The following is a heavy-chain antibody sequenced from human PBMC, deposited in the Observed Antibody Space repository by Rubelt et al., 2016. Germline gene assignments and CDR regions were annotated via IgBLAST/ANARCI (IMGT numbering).Heavy chain of an antibody. V-gene: IGHV4-34*01. J-gene: IGHJ4*02. CDR2: INHSGST. CDR1: GGSFSGYY. D-gene: IGHD3-10*01. Sequence: QVQLQQWGAGLLKPSETLSLTCAVYGGSFSGYYWSWIRQPPGKGLEWIGEINHSGSTNSNQSLKSRVTIQVDTSKNQFSLKLSSVTAGDTAVYYCARRGRYYGSGSYPPRTGSVDYWGQGTLVTVSS. CDR3: ARRGRYYGSGSYPPRTGSVDY.